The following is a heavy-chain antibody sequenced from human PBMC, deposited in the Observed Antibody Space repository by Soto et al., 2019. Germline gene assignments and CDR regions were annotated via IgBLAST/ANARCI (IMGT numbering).Heavy chain of an antibody. CDR1: GGTFSGYA. Sequence: SSVKVSCKASGGTFSGYAISWVRQAPGQGLEWMGGIIPIFGTANYAQKFQGRVPITADESTNPAYLELRRRGSGETAGDYCGRVGQQQGFDYWGQGTPVTVSS. D-gene: IGHD6-13*01. CDR2: IIPIFGTA. V-gene: IGHV1-69*13. CDR3: GRVGQQQGFDY. J-gene: IGHJ4*02.